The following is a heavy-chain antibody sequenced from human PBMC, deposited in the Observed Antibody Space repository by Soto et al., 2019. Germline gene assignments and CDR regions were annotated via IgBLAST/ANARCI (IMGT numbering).Heavy chain of an antibody. J-gene: IGHJ4*02. V-gene: IGHV3-30-3*01. CDR3: ARDLHYGDGTRGFDY. CDR1: GFTFSSYA. Sequence: QVQLVESGGGVVQPGRSLRLSCAASGFTFSSYAMYWVRQAPGKGLEWVAVISYDGSNKYYADSVKGRFTISRDNSKNTLYLQMNSLRAEDTAVYYFARDLHYGDGTRGFDYLGQGTLVTVSA. CDR2: ISYDGSNK. D-gene: IGHD4-17*01.